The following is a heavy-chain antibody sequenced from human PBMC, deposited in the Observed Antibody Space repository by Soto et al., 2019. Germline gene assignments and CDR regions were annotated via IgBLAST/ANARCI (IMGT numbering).Heavy chain of an antibody. CDR3: ARHVDTAMVSDY. J-gene: IGHJ4*02. CDR1: GFTFSSYS. D-gene: IGHD5-18*01. V-gene: IGHV3-48*02. Sequence: GGSLRLSCAASGFTFSSYSMNWVRQAPGKGLEWVSYISSSSSTIYYADSVKGRFTISRDNAKNSLYLRMNSLRDEDTAVYYCARHVDTAMVSDYWGLGTRVTVSS. CDR2: ISSSSSTI.